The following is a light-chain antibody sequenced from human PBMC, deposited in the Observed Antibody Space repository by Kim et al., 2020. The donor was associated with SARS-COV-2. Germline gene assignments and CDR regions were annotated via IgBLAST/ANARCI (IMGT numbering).Light chain of an antibody. Sequence: ASVGASVTITCRASQSITTWLAWYQQKPGKAPNLLIYKASSLKSGVPSRFSGRGSGTEFTLTISSLQPDDFATYYCQHYHSYPLTFGGGTKVDIK. CDR3: QHYHSYPLT. V-gene: IGKV1-5*03. CDR2: KAS. J-gene: IGKJ4*01. CDR1: QSITTW.